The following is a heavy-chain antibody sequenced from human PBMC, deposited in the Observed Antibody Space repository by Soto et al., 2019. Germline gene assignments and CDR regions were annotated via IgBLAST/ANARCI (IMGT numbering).Heavy chain of an antibody. CDR1: GFTFSSYA. J-gene: IGHJ4*02. Sequence: PGGSLRLSCAASGFTFSSYAMSWVRQAPGKGLEWVSAISGSGGSTYYADSVKGRFTISRDNSKNTLYLQMNSLRAEDTAVYYCAKVYPVVRFLEWLLDYWGQGTLVTVSS. CDR2: ISGSGGST. CDR3: AKVYPVVRFLEWLLDY. D-gene: IGHD3-3*01. V-gene: IGHV3-23*01.